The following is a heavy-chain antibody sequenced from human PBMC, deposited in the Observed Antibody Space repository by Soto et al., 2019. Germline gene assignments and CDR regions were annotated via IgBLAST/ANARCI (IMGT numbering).Heavy chain of an antibody. CDR2: IYHSGST. D-gene: IGHD2-8*02. V-gene: IGHV4-30-2*01. CDR3: ARESRGVTRTFDI. Sequence: QLQLQESGSGLVKPSQTLSLTCAVSGGSISSGGYSWSWIRQPPGKGLEWIGYIYHSGSTYYNPSLKSRVTIAVDRSKNQFSLKLSSVTAADTAVYYCARESRGVTRTFDIWGQGTMVTVSS. J-gene: IGHJ3*02. CDR1: GGSISSGGYS.